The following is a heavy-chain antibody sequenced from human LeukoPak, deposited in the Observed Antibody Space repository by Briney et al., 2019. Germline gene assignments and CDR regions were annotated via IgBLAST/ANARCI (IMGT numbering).Heavy chain of an antibody. CDR2: ISAYNGNT. Sequence: ASVKVSCKASGYTFTSYGISWVRQAPGQGLEWMGWISAYNGNTNYAQKFQGRVTMTRDTSISTAYMELSRLRSDDTAVYYCARDPLNSGSYFPVYWGQGALVTVSS. CDR1: GYTFTSYG. D-gene: IGHD1-26*01. V-gene: IGHV1-18*01. J-gene: IGHJ4*02. CDR3: ARDPLNSGSYFPVY.